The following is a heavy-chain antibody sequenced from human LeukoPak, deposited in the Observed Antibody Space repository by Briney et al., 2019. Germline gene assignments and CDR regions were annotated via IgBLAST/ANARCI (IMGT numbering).Heavy chain of an antibody. CDR2: IYSGGST. CDR1: GFTFSSYA. D-gene: IGHD6-6*01. V-gene: IGHV3-53*01. J-gene: IGHJ4*02. CDR3: ASLSLGHY. Sequence: GGSLRLSCAASGFTFSSYAMSWVRQAPGKGLEWVSVIYSGGSTYYADSVKGRFTISRDTSKNTLSLQMNSLRAEDTAVYYCASLSLGHYWGQGTLVTVSS.